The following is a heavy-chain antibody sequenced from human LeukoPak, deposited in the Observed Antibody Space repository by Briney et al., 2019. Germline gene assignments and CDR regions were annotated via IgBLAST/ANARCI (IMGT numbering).Heavy chain of an antibody. CDR1: GFTFSSYE. CDR2: ISSSGSTI. J-gene: IGHJ3*02. D-gene: IGHD4-17*01. CDR3: ARDYQPTYGDYTPDAFDT. V-gene: IGHV3-48*03. Sequence: GGSLRLSCAASGFTFSSYEMNWVRQAPGKGLEWVSYISSSGSTIYYADSVKGRFTISRDNAKNSLYPQMNSLRAEDTAVYYCARDYQPTYGDYTPDAFDTWGQGTMVTVSS.